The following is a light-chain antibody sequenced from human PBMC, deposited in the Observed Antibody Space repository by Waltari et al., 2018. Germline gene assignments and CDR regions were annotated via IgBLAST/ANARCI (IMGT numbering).Light chain of an antibody. CDR3: QSYDSRLNGAWV. CDR1: NFTIVPIFD. J-gene: IGLJ3*02. Sequence: QSVLTQPPSVSGAPGQGVTIPCTGSNFTIVPIFDPHLYQQLPGTAPKLLIYANTHRPPGAPDRFSGSISGNSAYLAITGLQAEDEADYYCQSYDSRLNGAWVFGGGTKLTVL. CDR2: ANT. V-gene: IGLV1-40*01.